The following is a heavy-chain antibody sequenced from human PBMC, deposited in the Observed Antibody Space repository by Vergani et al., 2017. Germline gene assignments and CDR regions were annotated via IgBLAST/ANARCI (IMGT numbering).Heavy chain of an antibody. CDR3: AGAPYSGYEVGFDY. J-gene: IGHJ4*02. V-gene: IGHV4-61*02. CDR2: IYTSGRT. Sequence: QVQLQESGPGLVKPSQTLSLTCTVSGGSISSGSYYWSWIRQPAGKGLECIGRIYTSGRTNYNPSLKSRVTISVDTSKYQFSLKLSSVTAADTAVYYCAGAPYSGYEVGFDYWGQGTLVTVSS. D-gene: IGHD5-12*01. CDR1: GGSISSGSYY.